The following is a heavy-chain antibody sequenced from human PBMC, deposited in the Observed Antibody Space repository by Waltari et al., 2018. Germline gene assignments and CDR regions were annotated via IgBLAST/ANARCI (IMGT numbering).Heavy chain of an antibody. CDR3: ARDRVVVVAATNYYYYYMDV. D-gene: IGHD2-15*01. V-gene: IGHV3-7*01. J-gene: IGHJ6*03. Sequence: EVQLVESGGGLVQPGGSLRLSCAASGFTFSSYWMSWVRQAPGKGLEGVANIKQDGSEKYYVDSVKGRFTISRDNAKNSLYLQMNSLRAEDTAVYYCARDRVVVVAATNYYYYYMDVWGKGTTVTVSS. CDR1: GFTFSSYW. CDR2: IKQDGSEK.